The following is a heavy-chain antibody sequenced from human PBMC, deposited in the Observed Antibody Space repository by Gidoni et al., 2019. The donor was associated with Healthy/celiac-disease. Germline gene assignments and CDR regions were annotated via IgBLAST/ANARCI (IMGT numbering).Heavy chain of an antibody. Sequence: QVQLVQSGAEVKKPGSSVKFSCQASGGTFISYTISWVRQAPGQGLEWMGRIIPILGIANYAQKFQGRVTITADKSTSTAYMELSSLRSEDTAVYYCARDRNVGFDPWGQGTLVTVSS. CDR2: IIPILGIA. CDR1: GGTFISYT. V-gene: IGHV1-69*08. J-gene: IGHJ5*02. CDR3: ARDRNVGFDP.